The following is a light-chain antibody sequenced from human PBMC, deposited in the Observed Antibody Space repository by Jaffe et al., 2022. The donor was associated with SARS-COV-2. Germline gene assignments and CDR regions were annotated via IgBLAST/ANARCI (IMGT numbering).Light chain of an antibody. CDR2: EGS. CDR3: CSYAGTTTWV. J-gene: IGLJ3*02. V-gene: IGLV2-23*01. CDR1: SSDVGSYDV. Sequence: QSALTQPASVSGSPGQSITLSCTGTSSDVGSYDVVSWYQQYPGKAPKVMIYEGSKRPSGVSNRFSGSKSGNTASLTISGLQAEDEADYYCCSYAGTTTWVFGGGTKLTVL.